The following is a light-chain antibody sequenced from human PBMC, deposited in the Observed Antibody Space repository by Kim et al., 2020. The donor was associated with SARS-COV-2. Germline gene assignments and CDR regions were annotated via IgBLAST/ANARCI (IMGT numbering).Light chain of an antibody. CDR3: AAWDDSLYGRR. CDR2: SND. CDR1: SPNIGSNA. V-gene: IGLV1-44*01. J-gene: IGLJ3*02. Sequence: QPVLTQPPSASGTPGQRVTISCSGSSPNIGSNAVSWYQQLPGTAPKLVVYSNDQRPSGVPARFSGSRSGTSASLAISGLQSEDEAVYYCAAWDDSLYGRRFGGGTKVTVL.